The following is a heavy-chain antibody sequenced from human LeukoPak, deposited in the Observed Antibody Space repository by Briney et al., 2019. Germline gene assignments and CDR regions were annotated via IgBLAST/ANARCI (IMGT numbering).Heavy chain of an antibody. CDR3: ARVSSLELRRSFDY. J-gene: IGHJ4*02. Sequence: ASVKVSCNASGGTFSSYAVSWVRQAPGQGLEWMGRIIPIFGTANYAQKFQGRVTITTDESTSTAYMELSSLRSEDTAVYYCARVSSLELRRSFDYWGQGTLVTVSS. CDR2: IIPIFGTA. V-gene: IGHV1-69*05. CDR1: GGTFSSYA. D-gene: IGHD1-7*01.